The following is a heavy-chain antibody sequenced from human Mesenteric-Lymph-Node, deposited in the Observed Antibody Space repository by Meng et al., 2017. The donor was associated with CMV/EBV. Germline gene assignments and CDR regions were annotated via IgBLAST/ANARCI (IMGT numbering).Heavy chain of an antibody. CDR2: IYYSGST. D-gene: IGHD6-13*01. CDR3: ARYYLSSWYWFDP. V-gene: IGHV4-59*12. Sequence: SETLSLTCTVSGGSISSYYWSWIRQPPGKGLEWIGSIYYSGSTYYNPSLKSRVTISVDTSKNQFSLKLSSVTAADTAVYYCARYYLSSWYWFDPWGQGTLVTVSS. CDR1: GGSISSYY. J-gene: IGHJ5*02.